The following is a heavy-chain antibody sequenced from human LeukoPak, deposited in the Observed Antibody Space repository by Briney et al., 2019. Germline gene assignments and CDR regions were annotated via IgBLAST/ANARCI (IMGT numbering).Heavy chain of an antibody. CDR3: ATALGGSFLIFDY. V-gene: IGHV1-46*01. CDR2: INPSGGST. J-gene: IGHJ4*02. CDR1: GYTFTSYY. Sequence: ASVKVSCKASGYTFTSYYMHWVRQAPGQGLEWMGIINPSGGSTSYAQKFQGRVTMTEDTSTDTAYMELSSLRSEDTAVYYCATALGGSFLIFDYWGQGTLVTVSS. D-gene: IGHD1-26*01.